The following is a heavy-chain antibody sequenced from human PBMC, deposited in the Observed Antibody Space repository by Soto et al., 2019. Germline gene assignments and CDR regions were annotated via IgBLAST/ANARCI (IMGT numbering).Heavy chain of an antibody. V-gene: IGHV1-18*01. CDR2: ISAYNGNT. CDR1: VYTFTSYG. CDR3: ASGCSGGSCYLGFDP. J-gene: IGHJ5*02. D-gene: IGHD2-15*01. Sequence: QVQLVQSGAEVKKPGAAVKVSCKASVYTFTSYGTSWVRQAPGQGVEWMGWISAYNGNTNYAQKLQGRVTMTTDTSTSTADMELRRQRSDDTAVYYCASGCSGGSCYLGFDPWGQGTLFTVSS.